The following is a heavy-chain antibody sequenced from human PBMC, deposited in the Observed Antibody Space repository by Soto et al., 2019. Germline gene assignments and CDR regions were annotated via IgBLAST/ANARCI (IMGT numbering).Heavy chain of an antibody. D-gene: IGHD1-26*01. CDR3: AKGLLPIVGTTLPRDASEI. CDR2: ISHDGTYK. J-gene: IGHJ3*02. Sequence: QVQLVESGGGVAQPGRSLRLSCAASGFSFTTYVMHWVRQAPGKGLEWVAVISHDGTYKYYGDAVKGRFTISRDTSKNVVYREMYSLRPEDTAVYYGAKGLLPIVGTTLPRDASEIWGQGTMVTVSS. V-gene: IGHV3-30*18. CDR1: GFSFTTYV.